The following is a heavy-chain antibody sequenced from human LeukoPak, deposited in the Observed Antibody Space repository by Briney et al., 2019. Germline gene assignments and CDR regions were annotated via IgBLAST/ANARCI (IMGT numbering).Heavy chain of an antibody. CDR3: HYGSGSDHGDY. J-gene: IGHJ4*02. V-gene: IGHV4-34*01. Sequence: PSETLSLTCAVYGGSFSGYYWSWIRQPPGKGLEWIGEINHSGSTNYNPSLKSRVTISVDTSKNQFSLKLNSVTAADTAVYYCHYGSGSDHGDYWGQGTLVTVSS. CDR1: GGSFSGYY. CDR2: INHSGST. D-gene: IGHD3-10*01.